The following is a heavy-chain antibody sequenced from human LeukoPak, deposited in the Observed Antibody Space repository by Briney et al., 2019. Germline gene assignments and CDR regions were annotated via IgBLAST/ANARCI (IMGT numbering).Heavy chain of an antibody. V-gene: IGHV1-8*02. Sequence: ASVKVSCKASGGTFSSYAISWVRQAPGQGLEWMGWMNPNSGNTGYAQKFQGRVTMTRNTSISTAYMELSSLRSEDTAVYYCARAGLNYYDSSGYYGGADYWGQGTLVTVSS. CDR2: MNPNSGNT. D-gene: IGHD3-22*01. CDR1: GGTFSSYA. J-gene: IGHJ4*02. CDR3: ARAGLNYYDSSGYYGGADY.